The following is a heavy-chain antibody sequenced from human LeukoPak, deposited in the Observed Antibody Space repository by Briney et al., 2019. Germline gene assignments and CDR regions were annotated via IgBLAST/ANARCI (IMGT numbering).Heavy chain of an antibody. CDR2: INPNSGGT. V-gene: IGHV1-2*02. Sequence: GASVKVSCKASGYTFTGYYLHWVRQAPGQGLEWMGWINPNSGGTNYAQKFQGRVTMTRDTSISTAYMELSRLRSDDTAVYYCARDSGSGWCGIDYWGQGTLVTVSS. D-gene: IGHD6-19*01. J-gene: IGHJ4*02. CDR3: ARDSGSGWCGIDY. CDR1: GYTFTGYY.